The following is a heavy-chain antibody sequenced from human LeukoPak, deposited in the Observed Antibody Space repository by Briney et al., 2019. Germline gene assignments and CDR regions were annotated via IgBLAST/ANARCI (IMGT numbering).Heavy chain of an antibody. CDR2: IYYSGST. CDR3: ATCSGGYYSFYYYMDV. D-gene: IGHD6-25*01. Sequence: PSETLSLTCTVSGGSISTYYWSWIRQPPGKGLEWIGYIYYSGSTSYNPSLKGRVTISVDTSKNQFSLKLTSVTAADTAVYYCATCSGGYYSFYYYMDVWGKGTTVTVSS. V-gene: IGHV4-59*08. CDR1: GGSISTYY. J-gene: IGHJ6*03.